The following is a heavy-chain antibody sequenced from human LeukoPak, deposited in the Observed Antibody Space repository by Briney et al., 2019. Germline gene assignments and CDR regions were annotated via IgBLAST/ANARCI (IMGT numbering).Heavy chain of an antibody. J-gene: IGHJ5*02. D-gene: IGHD3-16*02. V-gene: IGHV4-34*01. Sequence: SETLSLTCAVYGGSFSGYYWSWIRQPPGKGLEWIGEINHSGSTNYNPSLKSRVTISVDTSKNQFSLKLSSVIAADTAVYYCARGVVDYYDYVWGSYRGNWFDPWGQGTLVTVSS. CDR2: INHSGST. CDR3: ARGVVDYYDYVWGSYRGNWFDP. CDR1: GGSFSGYY.